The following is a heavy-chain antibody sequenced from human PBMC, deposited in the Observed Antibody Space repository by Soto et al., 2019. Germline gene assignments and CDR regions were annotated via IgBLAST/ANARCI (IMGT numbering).Heavy chain of an antibody. J-gene: IGHJ4*02. CDR3: ARGLGYCSSSSCPLDH. CDR1: GFTFSSYA. Sequence: GGSLSLSCAASGFTFSSYAMSWVRQAPGKGLEWVSAISSSGASTCYADSVKGRFTISRDNSENTLYLQMNSLRVEDTAVYYCARGLGYCSSSSCPLDHWGQGTLVTVYS. D-gene: IGHD2-2*01. CDR2: ISSSGAST. V-gene: IGHV3-23*01.